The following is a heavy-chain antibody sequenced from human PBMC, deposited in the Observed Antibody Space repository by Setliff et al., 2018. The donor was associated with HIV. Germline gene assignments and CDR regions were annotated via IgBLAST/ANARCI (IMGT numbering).Heavy chain of an antibody. J-gene: IGHJ4*02. CDR2: IDYSGST. CDR3: ARSPGVDTNMAFDY. Sequence: SETLSLTCTVSGGSISEYYWSWIRQPPGKGLEWIGYIDYSGSTDYNPSLKSRVTISVDTSKSQVSLKLSSVTAADTAVYYCARSPGVDTNMAFDYWGRGTLVTVSS. V-gene: IGHV4-59*01. D-gene: IGHD5-18*01. CDR1: GGSISEYY.